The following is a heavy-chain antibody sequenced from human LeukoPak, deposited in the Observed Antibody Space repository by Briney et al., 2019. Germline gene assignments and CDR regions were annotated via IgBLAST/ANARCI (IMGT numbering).Heavy chain of an antibody. V-gene: IGHV4-61*01. D-gene: IGHD5-24*01. Sequence: SETLSLTCSVSGDSVSSSPYHWGWIRQPPGKGLEWIGNTFSTSTLYNASLRSRVTILVDTSKNQFSLKLTSATAADTAIYYCARYKFRNYFDPWGQGTLVVVSS. CDR1: GDSVSSSPYH. CDR3: ARYKFRNYFDP. J-gene: IGHJ5*02. CDR2: TFSTST.